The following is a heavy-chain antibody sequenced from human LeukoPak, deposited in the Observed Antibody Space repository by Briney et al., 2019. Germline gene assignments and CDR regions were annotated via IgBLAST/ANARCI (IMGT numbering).Heavy chain of an antibody. V-gene: IGHV4-61*05. CDR1: GGSISSSSYY. Sequence: SETLSLTCTVSGGSISSSSYYWGWIRQPPGKGLEWIGYIYYSGSTNYNPSLKSRVTISVDTSKNQFSLKLNSVTAADTAVYYCARVGQYSSSWYGFNWGQGTLVTVSS. D-gene: IGHD6-13*01. J-gene: IGHJ4*02. CDR2: IYYSGST. CDR3: ARVGQYSSSWYGFN.